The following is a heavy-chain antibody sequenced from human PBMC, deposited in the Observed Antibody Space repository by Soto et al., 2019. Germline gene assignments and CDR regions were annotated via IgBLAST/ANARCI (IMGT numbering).Heavy chain of an antibody. J-gene: IGHJ4*02. Sequence: GGSLRLSCGVSGFTLGSSWMSWVRQAPGKGLEWVAHMNEDASDKYYVDSVKGRFTISRDKAKNSLYLQMDSLRAEDTAFYYCARDHDEDFGYDLDYFDYWGRGTLVTVSS. CDR1: GFTLGSSW. V-gene: IGHV3-7*03. CDR3: ARDHDEDFGYDLDYFDY. CDR2: MNEDASDK. D-gene: IGHD5-12*01.